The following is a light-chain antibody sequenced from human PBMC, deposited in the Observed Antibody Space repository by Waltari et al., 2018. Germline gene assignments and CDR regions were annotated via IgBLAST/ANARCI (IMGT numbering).Light chain of an antibody. V-gene: IGLV2-14*01. CDR1: SSAIGSYNY. CDR3: SSYTRRTSVV. J-gene: IGLJ2*01. CDR2: EVT. Sequence: QSALTQPAPVSGSPGQSITISCTGTSSAIGSYNYVSWYQQPPGEVPKLIIYEVTNRPSGVSNRFSGSQSGNTASLTISGLQAEDEADYYCSSYTRRTSVVFGGGTKLTVL.